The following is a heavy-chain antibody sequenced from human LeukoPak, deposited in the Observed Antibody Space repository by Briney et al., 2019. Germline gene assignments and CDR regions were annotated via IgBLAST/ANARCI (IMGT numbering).Heavy chain of an antibody. D-gene: IGHD2-21*02. V-gene: IGHV3-48*03. CDR3: ARDYVVVTAIQGYYCYYGMDV. CDR1: GFTFSSYE. CDR2: ISSSGSTI. J-gene: IGHJ6*02. Sequence: GGSLRLSCAASGFTFSSYEMNWVRQAPGKGLEWVSYISSSGSTIYYADSVKGRFTISRDNAKNSLYLQMNSLRAEDTAVYYCARDYVVVTAIQGYYCYYGMDVRGQGTTVTVSS.